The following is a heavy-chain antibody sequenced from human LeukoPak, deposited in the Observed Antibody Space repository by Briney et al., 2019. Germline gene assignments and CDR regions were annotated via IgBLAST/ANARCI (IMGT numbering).Heavy chain of an antibody. CDR2: IIPIFGTA. J-gene: IGHJ4*02. CDR3: ARDGSAAGSFDY. V-gene: IGHV1-69*13. CDR1: GGTFSSYA. Sequence: GASVTVSCTASGGTFSSYAISWVRQAPGQGLEWMGGIIPIFGTANYAQKFQGRVTITADESTSTAYMELSSLRSEDTAVYYCARDGSAAGSFDYWGQGTLVTVSS. D-gene: IGHD6-19*01.